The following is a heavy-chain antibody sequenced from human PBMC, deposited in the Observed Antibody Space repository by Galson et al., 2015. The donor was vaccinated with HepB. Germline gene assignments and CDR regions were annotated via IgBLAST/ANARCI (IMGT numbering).Heavy chain of an antibody. J-gene: IGHJ4*02. Sequence: QSGAEVKKPGESLRISCQGSGYSFTTFWITRVRQVPGKGLEWMGRIDPSDSWTDYSPSFQGHVTFSADKSITTAYLQWSSLKASDTAIYYCASRHYYYGSGTYYNVSDYWGQGTLVTVSS. D-gene: IGHD3-10*01. CDR2: IDPSDSWT. V-gene: IGHV5-10-1*01. CDR1: GYSFTTFW. CDR3: ASRHYYYGSGTYYNVSDY.